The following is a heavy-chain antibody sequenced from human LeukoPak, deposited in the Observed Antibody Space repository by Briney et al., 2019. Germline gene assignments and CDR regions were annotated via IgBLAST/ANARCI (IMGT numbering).Heavy chain of an antibody. Sequence: SETLSLICTVSGGSISSYYWSWLRQPPGKGLEWIGYIAYTGSTNYNPSLKSRVTISVDTSKNQFSLKLSSVTVADTAVYYCAGRVGDSAFDIWGPGTMVTVSS. D-gene: IGHD1-26*01. J-gene: IGHJ3*02. CDR3: AGRVGDSAFDI. CDR2: IAYTGST. CDR1: GGSISSYY. V-gene: IGHV4-59*08.